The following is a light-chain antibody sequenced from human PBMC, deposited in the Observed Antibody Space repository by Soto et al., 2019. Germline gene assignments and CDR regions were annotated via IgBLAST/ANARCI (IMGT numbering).Light chain of an antibody. CDR2: EVS. Sequence: QSALTQPASVSGSPGQSITISCTGTSSDVGGYNYVSWYQQHPGKDPKLMIYEVSNGPSGVSNRFSGSKSGNTASLTISGIQAEDEADYYCSSYTSSSWVFGGGTKVTVL. CDR1: SSDVGGYNY. CDR3: SSYTSSSWV. J-gene: IGLJ3*02. V-gene: IGLV2-14*01.